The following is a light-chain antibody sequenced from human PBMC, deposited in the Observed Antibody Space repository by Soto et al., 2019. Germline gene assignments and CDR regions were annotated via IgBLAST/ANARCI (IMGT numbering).Light chain of an antibody. CDR1: SSNIGSNY. J-gene: IGLJ3*02. CDR2: RNN. CDR3: AAWDDSLSGYWV. V-gene: IGLV1-47*01. Sequence: QSVLTQPPSASGTPGQRVIISCSGSSSNIGSNYVYCYQQLTGTAPKLLIYRNNQRPSGVPDRFSGSKSGTSASLAISGRRSEDEADYYCAAWDDSLSGYWVFGGGTKLTVL.